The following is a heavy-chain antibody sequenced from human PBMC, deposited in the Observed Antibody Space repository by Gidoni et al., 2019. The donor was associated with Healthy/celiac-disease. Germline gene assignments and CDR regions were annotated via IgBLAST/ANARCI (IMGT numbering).Heavy chain of an antibody. CDR2: INPNSGGT. Sequence: QVQLVQSGAEVQKPGASVKVSCKASGYTFTGYYMHWVRQAPGQGLEWMGRINPNSGGTNYAQKFQGRVTMTRDTSISTVYMELSRLRSDDTAVYYCARDMDCSGGSCYSTSSGYWGQGTLVTVSS. CDR1: GYTFTGYY. D-gene: IGHD2-15*01. J-gene: IGHJ4*02. V-gene: IGHV1-2*06. CDR3: ARDMDCSGGSCYSTSSGY.